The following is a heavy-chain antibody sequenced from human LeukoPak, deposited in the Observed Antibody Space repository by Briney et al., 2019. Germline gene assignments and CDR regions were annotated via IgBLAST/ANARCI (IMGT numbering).Heavy chain of an antibody. CDR2: INTYNGDT. D-gene: IGHD3-9*01. CDR3: AREWWGYDVLTGDNWFDP. V-gene: IGHV1-18*01. J-gene: IGHJ5*02. Sequence: ASVKVSCKASGYPFTTYGINWVRQAPGQGLEWMGWINTYNGDTNYAQKFQGRVTMTTDTSTSTVYIELRSLTSDDTAAYYCAREWWGYDVLTGDNWFDPWGQEPWSPSPQ. CDR1: GYPFTTYG.